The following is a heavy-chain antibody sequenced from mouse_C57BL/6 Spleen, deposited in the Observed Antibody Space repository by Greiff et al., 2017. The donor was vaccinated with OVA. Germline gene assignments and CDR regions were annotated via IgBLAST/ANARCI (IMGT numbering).Heavy chain of an antibody. CDR3: ARSVGIYYSNYGYYAMDY. J-gene: IGHJ4*01. CDR1: GYTFTSYG. D-gene: IGHD2-5*01. V-gene: IGHV1-81*01. Sequence: VQLQQSGAELARPGASVKLSCKASGYTFTSYGISWVKQRTGQGLEWIGEIYPRSGNTYYNEKFKGKATLTADKSSSTAYMELRSLTSEDSAVYFCARSVGIYYSNYGYYAMDYWGQGTSVTVSS. CDR2: IYPRSGNT.